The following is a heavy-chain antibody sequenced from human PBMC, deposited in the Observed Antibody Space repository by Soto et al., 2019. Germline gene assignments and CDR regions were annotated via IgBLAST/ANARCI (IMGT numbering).Heavy chain of an antibody. CDR2: IWADGDSK. CDR3: NVGSCWTLRHSQA. V-gene: IGHV3-33*01. CDR1: GFTFNSYG. Sequence: QVQLVESGGGVVQPGRSLRLSCAASGFTFNSYGMHWVRRAPGKGLEWLAVIWADGDSKFYADSVKGRITISRDKYKDTLYLQMDSLRPEDKAVYYCNVGSCWTLRHSQAWAEGNLVSVSS. D-gene: IGHD1-26*01. J-gene: IGHJ5*02.